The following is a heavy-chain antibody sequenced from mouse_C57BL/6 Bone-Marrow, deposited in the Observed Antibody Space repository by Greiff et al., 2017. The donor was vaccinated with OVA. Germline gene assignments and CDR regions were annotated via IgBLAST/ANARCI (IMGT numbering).Heavy chain of an antibody. V-gene: IGHV1-59*01. CDR2: IDPSDSYT. D-gene: IGHD1-2*01. Sequence: VQLQQPGAELVRPGTSVKLSCKASGYTFTSYWMHWVKQRPGQDLEWIGVIDPSDSYTNYNQKFKGKATLTVDTSSSTAYMQLSSLTSEDSAVYYCAREILRPTWYFDVWGTGTTVTVSS. J-gene: IGHJ1*03. CDR3: AREILRPTWYFDV. CDR1: GYTFTSYW.